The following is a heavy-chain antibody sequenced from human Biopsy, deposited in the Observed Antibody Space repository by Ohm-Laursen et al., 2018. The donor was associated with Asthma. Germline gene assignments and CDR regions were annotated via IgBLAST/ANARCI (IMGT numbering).Heavy chain of an antibody. Sequence: SETLSLTCSVYGGSISSFYWSWIRQSPEKGLEWMGYVYWTGRTNYNPSLRSRITMSVDTSKNRMFLELTSVTAADTAIYYCVRAVRNEQWLAPFDYWGQGKPVTVSS. V-gene: IGHV4-59*01. J-gene: IGHJ4*02. CDR2: VYWTGRT. CDR1: GGSISSFY. D-gene: IGHD6-19*01. CDR3: VRAVRNEQWLAPFDY.